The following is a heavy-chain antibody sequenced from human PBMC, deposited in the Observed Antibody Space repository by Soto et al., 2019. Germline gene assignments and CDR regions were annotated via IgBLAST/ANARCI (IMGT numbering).Heavy chain of an antibody. V-gene: IGHV1-18*04. CDR1: GYTFTSYG. J-gene: IGHJ6*02. D-gene: IGHD3-9*01. CDR3: ARGIPAFDWLSYYYDNYGGRDV. Sequence: GASVKVACKASGYTFTSYGISWVRQAPGQGLEWMGWISAYNSNTNDAQMLQGRGTMTTVTSTSTAYMELRSLRSDDTAVYYCARGIPAFDWLSYYYDNYGGRDVWRQGTTVIVS. CDR2: ISAYNSNT.